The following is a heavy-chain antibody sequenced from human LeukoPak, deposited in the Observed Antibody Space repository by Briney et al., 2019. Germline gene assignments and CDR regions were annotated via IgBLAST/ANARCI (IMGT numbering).Heavy chain of an antibody. CDR1: GGSISSYY. CDR2: IYHSGST. J-gene: IGHJ1*01. CDR3: ASPYRSGYYSRHFQH. D-gene: IGHD3-22*01. V-gene: IGHV4-59*12. Sequence: SETLSLTCTVSGGSISSYYWSWIRQPPGKGLEWIGYIYHSGSTNYNPSLKSRVTIAVDTSKNQFSLKLSSVTAADTAVYYCASPYRSGYYSRHFQHWGQGTLVTVSS.